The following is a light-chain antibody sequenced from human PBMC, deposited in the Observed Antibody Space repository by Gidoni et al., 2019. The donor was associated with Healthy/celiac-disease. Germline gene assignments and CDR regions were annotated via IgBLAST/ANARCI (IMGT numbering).Light chain of an antibody. CDR1: QSISSY. Sequence: DIQMTQSSSSLSASVGDRVPITCRASQSISSYLNWYQQKPGKAPKLLIYAASSLQSGVPSRFSGSGSGTDFTLTISSLQPEDFATYYCQQSYSTPRGSFGQGTKLEIK. J-gene: IGKJ2*04. CDR2: AAS. CDR3: QQSYSTPRGS. V-gene: IGKV1-39*01.